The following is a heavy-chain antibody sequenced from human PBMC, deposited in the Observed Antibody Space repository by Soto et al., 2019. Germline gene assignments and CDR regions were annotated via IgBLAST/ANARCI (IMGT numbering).Heavy chain of an antibody. Sequence: QVQLVQSGAEVKKPGASVKVSCKASGYTFTGYFMHWVRQAPGQGLEWMGWINPNSGGTNSARKFQGRVTMTRDTSISTAYMELTRLRSDDTAVSSCASDGLRIATVSAAPTAMAYWGQGTTVTVSS. V-gene: IGHV1-2*02. CDR1: GYTFTGYF. J-gene: IGHJ6*02. CDR3: ASDGLRIATVSAAPTAMAY. D-gene: IGHD2-2*01. CDR2: INPNSGGT.